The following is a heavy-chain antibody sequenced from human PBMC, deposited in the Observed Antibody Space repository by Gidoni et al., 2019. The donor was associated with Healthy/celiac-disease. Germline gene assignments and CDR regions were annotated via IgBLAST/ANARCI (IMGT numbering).Heavy chain of an antibody. Sequence: QLQLQESGPGLVKPSETLSLTCTVSGGSISSSSYYWGWIRQPPGKGLEWIGSIYYSGSTYYNPSLKNRVTISVDTSKNQFSLKLSSVTAADTAVYYCARHEGSSGSLRALNWFDPWGQGTLVTVSS. J-gene: IGHJ5*02. D-gene: IGHD1-26*01. CDR3: ARHEGSSGSLRALNWFDP. V-gene: IGHV4-39*01. CDR2: IYYSGST. CDR1: GGSISSSSYY.